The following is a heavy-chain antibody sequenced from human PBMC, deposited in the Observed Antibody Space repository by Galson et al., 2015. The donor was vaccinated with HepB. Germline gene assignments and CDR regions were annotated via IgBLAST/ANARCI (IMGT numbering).Heavy chain of an antibody. CDR1: GLAFRKNG. D-gene: IGHD4-23*01. Sequence: SLRLSCAASGLAFRKNGMHWVRQAPGKGLEWVAVIWYDGSQKYHADSVKGRFTISRDNSKDTLYLQMNSLRVEDTGIYFCAREVTTGVTRNWFDPWGQGTLVTVSS. V-gene: IGHV3-33*08. CDR2: IWYDGSQK. J-gene: IGHJ5*02. CDR3: AREVTTGVTRNWFDP.